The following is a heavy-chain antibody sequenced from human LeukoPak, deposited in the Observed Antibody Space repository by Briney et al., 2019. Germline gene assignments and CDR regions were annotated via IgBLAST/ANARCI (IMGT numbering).Heavy chain of an antibody. CDR1: GYSFTSYW. CDR3: ARPLHYYGSGSYLGLYYFDY. D-gene: IGHD3-10*01. V-gene: IGHV5-51*01. J-gene: IGHJ4*02. CDR2: IYPGDSDN. Sequence: GEALKISFKGSGYSFTSYWIGWGRRMPGKGLGWMGIIYPGDSDNRYSPSFQGQVTISADKSITTAYLQWSSLKASDTAMYYCARPLHYYGSGSYLGLYYFDYWGQGTLVTVSS.